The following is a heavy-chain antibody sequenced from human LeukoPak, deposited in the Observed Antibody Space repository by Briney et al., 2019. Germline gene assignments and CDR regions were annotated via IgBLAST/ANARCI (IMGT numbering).Heavy chain of an antibody. CDR3: AKDKGGARIYFDS. J-gene: IGHJ4*02. V-gene: IGHV3-30*02. Sequence: GGSLRLSCAVSGFTFTNYGMPWVRQAPGKGLGWVAFIRYDGSHNNYADSVKGRFTISRDITKNTLFLQMNSLRPEDTAVYYCAKDKGGARIYFDSWGQGTLVTVSS. CDR2: IRYDGSHN. D-gene: IGHD1-26*01. CDR1: GFTFTNYG.